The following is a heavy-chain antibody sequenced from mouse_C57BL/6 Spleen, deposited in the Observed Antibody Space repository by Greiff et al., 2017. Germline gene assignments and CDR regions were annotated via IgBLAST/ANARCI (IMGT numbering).Heavy chain of an antibody. CDR2: INPSSGYT. CDR3: AGLYGIIYYCEY. D-gene: IGHD1-1*01. J-gene: IGHJ2*01. V-gene: IGHV1-7*01. Sequence: VQLQQSGAELAKPGASVKLSCKASGYTFTSYWMHWVKQRPGQGLEWIGYINPSSGYTKYTQKFKDKATLTADKSSSTAYLQLSSLTSEDSAVYYYAGLYGIIYYCEYWGQGTTLTVSS. CDR1: GYTFTSYW.